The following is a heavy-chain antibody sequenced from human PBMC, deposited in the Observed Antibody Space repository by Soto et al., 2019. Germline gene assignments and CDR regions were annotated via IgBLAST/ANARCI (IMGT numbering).Heavy chain of an antibody. CDR3: ARHLGVARTRGFDF. CDR1: GGSMNTNW. D-gene: IGHD6-19*01. Sequence: QVQLQESGPGLLKPSGTLSLICAVSGGSMNTNWWSWVRQPPGKGLEWIGEVHHSGSTNYNPSLKSRATISLDKSKNQFSLAVNSVTAADPAVYYCARHLGVARTRGFDFWGQGTLVTVSS. CDR2: VHHSGST. J-gene: IGHJ4*02. V-gene: IGHV4-4*02.